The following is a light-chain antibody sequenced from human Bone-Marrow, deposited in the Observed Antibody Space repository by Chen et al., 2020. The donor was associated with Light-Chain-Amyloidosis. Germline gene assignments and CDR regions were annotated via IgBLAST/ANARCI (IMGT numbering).Light chain of an antibody. CDR1: SSDVGGDNH. J-gene: IGLJ1*01. CDR3: SSYTITNPLV. V-gene: IGLV2-14*01. CDR2: GVT. Sequence: QSALTQPASVSGSPGQSITISCTGTSSDVGGDNHVSWYQQHPDKAPKLMIYGVTTRPSWVPDRFSGSKSDNTASLTISGLQTEDEADYFCSSYTITNPLVFGSGTRVTVL.